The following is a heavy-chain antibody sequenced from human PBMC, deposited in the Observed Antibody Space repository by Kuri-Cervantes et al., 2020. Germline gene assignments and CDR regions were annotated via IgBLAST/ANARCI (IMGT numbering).Heavy chain of an antibody. CDR3: ARDYSIFGTVTTNWFDP. CDR1: GYTFTSYA. V-gene: IGHV1-3*01. Sequence: ASVKVSCKASGYTFTSYAMHWVRQAPGQRLEWMGWINAGNGNTKYSRKFQGRVTITRDTSASTAYMELSSLRSEDTAVYYCARDYSIFGTVTTNWFDPWGQGTLVTVSS. J-gene: IGHJ5*02. D-gene: IGHD4-17*01. CDR2: INAGNGNT.